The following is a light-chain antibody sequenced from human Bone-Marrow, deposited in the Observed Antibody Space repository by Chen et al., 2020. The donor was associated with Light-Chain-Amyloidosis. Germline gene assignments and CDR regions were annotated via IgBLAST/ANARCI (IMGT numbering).Light chain of an antibody. V-gene: IGLV8-61*01. CDR1: SSSVSTTYY. J-gene: IGLJ3*02. Sequence: QTVVTQEPSFSVSPGGTVTLTCGLSSSSVSTTYYPSWYQQTPGQAPRTLIYSTITRSSGVPDRFSGSILGNKAALTITGAQADDESDYYCVLYMGSGIWVFGGGTKLTVL. CDR2: STI. CDR3: VLYMGSGIWV.